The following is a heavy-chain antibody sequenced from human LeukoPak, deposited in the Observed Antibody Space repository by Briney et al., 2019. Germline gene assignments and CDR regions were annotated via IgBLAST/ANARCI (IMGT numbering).Heavy chain of an antibody. CDR2: IIGSGGST. CDR1: GFIFSSYA. J-gene: IGHJ4*02. D-gene: IGHD2-8*01. CDR3: AKDRSCTDDVCHGDFDY. V-gene: IGHV3-23*01. Sequence: PGGSLRLSCAASGFIFSSYAMLWVRQAPGKGLEWVSNIIGSGGSTYYADSVKGRFTISRDNSKNTVYLQMNSLRAEDTAVYYCAKDRSCTDDVCHGDFDYWGQGTLVTVSS.